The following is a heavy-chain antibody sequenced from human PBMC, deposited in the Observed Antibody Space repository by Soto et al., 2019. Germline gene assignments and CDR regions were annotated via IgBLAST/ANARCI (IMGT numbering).Heavy chain of an antibody. CDR2: ISAYNGKT. D-gene: IGHD2-21*01. CDR1: GYTFTSYG. CDR3: ARYSPPVDY. J-gene: IGHJ4*02. Sequence: QVQLVQSGAEVKKPGASVKVSCKASGYTFTSYGVSWVRQAPGQGLEWMGWISAYNGKTKYAPKLQGTVTMTTDTATNTADMDLTRPRSDDTAVYSCARYSPPVDYWGQGTLVTVSS. V-gene: IGHV1-18*01.